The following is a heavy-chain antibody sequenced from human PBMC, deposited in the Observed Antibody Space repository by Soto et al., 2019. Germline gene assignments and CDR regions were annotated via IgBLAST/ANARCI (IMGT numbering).Heavy chain of an antibody. Sequence: EVQLLESGGGLVQPGGSLRLSCAASGFTFSSFAMSWVRQAPGKGLEWVSAIGSRGDSTYYADSVKGLFTISRDNSNNALYLQMNSLRAEDTAVYYCAKDLIYGYNSGRPFDSWGQGTLVTVSS. CDR2: IGSRGDST. CDR3: AKDLIYGYNSGRPFDS. J-gene: IGHJ4*02. V-gene: IGHV3-23*01. D-gene: IGHD6-19*01. CDR1: GFTFSSFA.